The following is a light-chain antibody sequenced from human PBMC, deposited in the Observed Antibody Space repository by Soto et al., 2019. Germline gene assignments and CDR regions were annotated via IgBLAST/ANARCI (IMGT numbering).Light chain of an antibody. CDR3: QQRSQWPPLT. V-gene: IGKV3-11*01. CDR1: QSISNY. CDR2: DAS. Sequence: EMVLTQSPGPLSLSPGARATLSGRASQSISNYLAWYQHKPGQAPRLLISDASKRASGVPARFSGSGSGTDFTLTISSLEPEDFAVYYCQQRSQWPPLTFGGGTTVEIK. J-gene: IGKJ4*01.